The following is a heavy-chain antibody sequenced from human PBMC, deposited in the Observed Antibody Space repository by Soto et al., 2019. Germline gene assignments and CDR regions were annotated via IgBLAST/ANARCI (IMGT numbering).Heavy chain of an antibody. CDR1: GFTFSSYA. V-gene: IGHV3-23*01. Sequence: EVQLLESGGALVQPGGSLRLSCAASGFTFSSYAMTWVRQAPGKGLEWVSGISGSAGSTHYADSVKGRSIISRDNSKSTLSLQINNLRAEDTAEYYCARVSLGASTIADYSYYGMDVW. CDR3: ARVSLGASTIADYSYYGMDV. D-gene: IGHD1-26*01. CDR2: ISGSAGST. J-gene: IGHJ6*01.